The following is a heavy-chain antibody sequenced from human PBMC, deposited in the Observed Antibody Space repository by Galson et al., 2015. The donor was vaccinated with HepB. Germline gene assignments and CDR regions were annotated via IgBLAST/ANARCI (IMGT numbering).Heavy chain of an antibody. J-gene: IGHJ2*01. V-gene: IGHV3-48*04. D-gene: IGHD6-13*01. CDR2: ISSSSTTI. Sequence: SLRLSCAAPGFTFSSYSMNWVRQAPGKGLEWVSFISSSSTTIYYADSVKGRFTISRDDAKNSLYLQMNSLRAEDTAVYYCARDLTGYSSTWRRYWFFDLWGRGTLVTVSS. CDR3: ARDLTGYSSTWRRYWFFDL. CDR1: GFTFSSYS.